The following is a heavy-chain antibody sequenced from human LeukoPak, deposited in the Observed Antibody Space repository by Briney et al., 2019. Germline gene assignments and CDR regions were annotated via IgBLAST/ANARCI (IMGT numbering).Heavy chain of an antibody. Sequence: SVALSLTRTLSVGAIAGSNFNTGWIRQPPGKGLEWIGSISYSGTTYYIPSLKSRVTMSVDTSENQASLKVTSVTAADTATYYCARLGITYSSGFFAYWGQGTLVTVSS. V-gene: IGHV4-39*01. CDR2: ISYSGTT. CDR3: ARLGITYSSGFFAY. CDR1: VGAIAGSNFN. D-gene: IGHD1-26*01. J-gene: IGHJ4*02.